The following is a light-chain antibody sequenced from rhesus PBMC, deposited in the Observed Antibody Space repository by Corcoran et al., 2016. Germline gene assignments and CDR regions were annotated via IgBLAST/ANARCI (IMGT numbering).Light chain of an antibody. J-gene: IGKJ1*01. CDR2: KAS. Sequence: DIQMTQSPSSLSASVGDTVTITCRASQTISTWLDWYQKKPGNAPKVLIYKASSLQSGVPSRFSGSGCGTDLTLTISSLQPEDFATYYCLQYASSPWTFGQGTKVEIK. CDR1: QTISTW. V-gene: IGKV1-22*01. CDR3: LQYASSPWT.